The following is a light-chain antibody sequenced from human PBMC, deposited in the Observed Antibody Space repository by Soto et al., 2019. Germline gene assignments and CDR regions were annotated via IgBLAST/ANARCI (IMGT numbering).Light chain of an antibody. CDR3: QQSYSTTSIT. J-gene: IGKJ5*01. CDR1: QSISSW. V-gene: IGKV1-39*01. CDR2: DAS. Sequence: DIQMPQSPSALSASVGDRATITCRASQSISSWLAWYQQKPGKAPKLLIYDASTLQSGVPSRFSGSGSGTDFTLTISSLQPEDFATYYCQQSYSTTSITFGQGTRLEI.